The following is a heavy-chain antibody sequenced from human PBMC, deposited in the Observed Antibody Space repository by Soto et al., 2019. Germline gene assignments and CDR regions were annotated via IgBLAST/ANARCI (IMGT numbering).Heavy chain of an antibody. CDR1: VFSLFTRGVG. Sequence: QITLKESGPTLVQPTQTLTLTCTFSVFSLFTRGVGVGWIRQPPGKALEWLALIYWDDDKRYSPSLKTRLTINKDTSKKQVVLTMTNMEAVDTATYYCTHSESALNDYCGQGTLVTVSS. V-gene: IGHV2-5*02. CDR2: IYWDDDK. D-gene: IGHD2-8*01. J-gene: IGHJ4*02. CDR3: THSESALNDY.